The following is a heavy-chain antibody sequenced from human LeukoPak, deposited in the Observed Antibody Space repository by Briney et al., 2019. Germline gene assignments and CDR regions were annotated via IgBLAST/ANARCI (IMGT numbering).Heavy chain of an antibody. V-gene: IGHV3-23*01. D-gene: IGHD2-2*01. Sequence: GGSLRLSCAASGFTFSSYAMSWVRQAPGKGLEWVSAISGSDGSTYYADSVKGRFTISRDNSKNTLYLQMNSLRAEDTAVYYCAKDKRFVVVPANDYWGQGTLVTVSS. CDR1: GFTFSSYA. CDR3: AKDKRFVVVPANDY. J-gene: IGHJ4*02. CDR2: ISGSDGST.